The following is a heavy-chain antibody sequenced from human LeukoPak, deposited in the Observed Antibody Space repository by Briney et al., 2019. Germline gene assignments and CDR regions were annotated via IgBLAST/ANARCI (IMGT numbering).Heavy chain of an antibody. CDR1: GFTFSSYA. J-gene: IGHJ4*02. CDR2: ISYDGSNK. Sequence: GGSLRLSCAASGFTFSSYAMHWARQAPGKGLEWVAVISYDGSNKYYADSVKGRFTISRDNSKNTLYLQMNSLRAEDTAVYYCAREGKAFDYWGQGTLVTVSS. V-gene: IGHV3-30-3*01. D-gene: IGHD3-10*01. CDR3: AREGKAFDY.